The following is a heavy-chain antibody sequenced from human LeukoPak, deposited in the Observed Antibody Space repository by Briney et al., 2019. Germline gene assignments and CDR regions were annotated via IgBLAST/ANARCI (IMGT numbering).Heavy chain of an antibody. CDR1: GITFSSYG. CDR3: AKEPSYAWFGVDY. V-gene: IGHV3-30*02. CDR2: IRYDGSNK. J-gene: IGHJ4*02. Sequence: GGSLRLSCAASGITFSSYGMHWVRQAPGKGLEWVAFIRYDGSNKYYADSVKGRFTISRDNSKNTLYLQMNSLRAEDTAVYYCAKEPSYAWFGVDYWGQGTPVAVSS. D-gene: IGHD3-10*01.